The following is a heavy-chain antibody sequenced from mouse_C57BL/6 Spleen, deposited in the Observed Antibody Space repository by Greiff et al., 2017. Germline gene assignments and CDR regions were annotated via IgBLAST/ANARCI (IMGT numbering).Heavy chain of an antibody. J-gene: IGHJ4*01. CDR2: IYPGSGNT. D-gene: IGHD2-5*01. CDR1: GYSFTSYY. V-gene: IGHV1-66*01. CDR3: ARPNYSNRGYYAMDY. Sequence: QVQLQQSGPELVKPGASVKISCKASGYSFTSYYINWVKQRPGQGLEWIGWIYPGSGNTKYNEKFKGKATLTADTSSSTAYMQLSSLPSEDSAVYYWARPNYSNRGYYAMDYWGQGTSVTVSS.